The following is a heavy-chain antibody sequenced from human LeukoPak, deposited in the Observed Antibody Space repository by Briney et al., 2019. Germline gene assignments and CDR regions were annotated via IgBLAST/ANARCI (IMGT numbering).Heavy chain of an antibody. J-gene: IGHJ6*03. CDR2: IIPIFGTA. CDR1: GGTFISYA. V-gene: IGHV1-69*06. CDR3: ARARLLWFGEQCYLDV. D-gene: IGHD3-10*01. Sequence: ASVTVSFKASGGTFISYAISWVRQAPGQGLEWMGRIIPIFGTANYAQKFQGRVTITADKSTSTAYMELSSLRSEDTAVYYCARARLLWFGEQCYLDVWGKGTTVTVSS.